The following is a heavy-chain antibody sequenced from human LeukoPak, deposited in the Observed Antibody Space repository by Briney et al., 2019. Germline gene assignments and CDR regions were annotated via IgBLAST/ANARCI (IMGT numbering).Heavy chain of an antibody. J-gene: IGHJ4*02. D-gene: IGHD2-2*01. V-gene: IGHV3-30*18. CDR2: ISYDGSNK. Sequence: GGSLRLSCAASGFTFSSYGMHWVRQAPGKGLEWVAVISYDGSNKYYADSVKGRFTISRDNSKNTLYLQMNSLRAEDTAVYYCAKENCSSTSCYLDGYSSSWVYWVQGTLVTVSS. CDR3: AKENCSSTSCYLDGYSSSWVY. CDR1: GFTFSSYG.